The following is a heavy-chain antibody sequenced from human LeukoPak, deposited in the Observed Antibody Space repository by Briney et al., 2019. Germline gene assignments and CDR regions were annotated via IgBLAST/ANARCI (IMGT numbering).Heavy chain of an antibody. CDR1: GFTFSSHT. CDR2: ISFDGSYK. J-gene: IGHJ4*02. Sequence: PGGSLRLSCAASGFTFSSHTMSWVRQAPGKGLEWVAVISFDGSYKHYADSVKGRFTISRDNSKNTLYMQMNSLRAEDTAVYYCAKDVLVRGVINGFDYWGQGTLVTVSS. CDR3: AKDVLVRGVINGFDY. V-gene: IGHV3-30*18. D-gene: IGHD3-10*01.